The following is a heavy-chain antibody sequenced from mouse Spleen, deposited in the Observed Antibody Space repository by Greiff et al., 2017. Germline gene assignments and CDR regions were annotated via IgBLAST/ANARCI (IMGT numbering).Heavy chain of an antibody. D-gene: IGHD1-1*01. CDR2: ISDGGSYT. CDR3: ARGDYGSSYYFDY. Sequence: EVMLVESGGGLVTPGGSLKLSCAASGFTFSDYYMYWVRQTPEKRLEWVATISDGGSYTYYPDSVKGRFTISRDNAKNNLYLQMSSLKSEDTAMYYCARGDYGSSYYFDYWGQGTTLTVSS. V-gene: IGHV5-4*02. J-gene: IGHJ2*01. CDR1: GFTFSDYY.